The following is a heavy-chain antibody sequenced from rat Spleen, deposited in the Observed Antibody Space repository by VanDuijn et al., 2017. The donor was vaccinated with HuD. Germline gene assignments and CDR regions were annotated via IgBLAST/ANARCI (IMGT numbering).Heavy chain of an antibody. D-gene: IGHD1-6*01. J-gene: IGHJ2*01. V-gene: IGHV5-17*01. CDR3: TRLTFYGYGYYFDY. Sequence: EVQLVESGGGLVQPGRSLKLSCVASGFTFSDYAMAWVRQAPKKGLEWVATIIYDGSAAYYRDSVKGRFTISRDNAKRSLYLQMNSLRSEDTATYYCTRLTFYGYGYYFDYWGQGVMVTVSS. CDR1: GFTFSDYA. CDR2: IIYDGSAA.